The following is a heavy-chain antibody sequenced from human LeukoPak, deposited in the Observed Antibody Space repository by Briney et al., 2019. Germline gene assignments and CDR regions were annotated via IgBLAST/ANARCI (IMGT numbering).Heavy chain of an antibody. V-gene: IGHV4-4*07. J-gene: IGHJ3*02. D-gene: IGHD1-26*01. CDR1: GGSISNYY. CDR2: IYTSGST. Sequence: SETLSLTCTVSGGSISNYYWSWIRQPAGKGLEWIGRIYTSGSTNYNSSLKSRLTMSVDTSKNQFSLKLSSVTAADTAVYYCARLRSMGGSFPDSFDIWGQGTMVTVSS. CDR3: ARLRSMGGSFPDSFDI.